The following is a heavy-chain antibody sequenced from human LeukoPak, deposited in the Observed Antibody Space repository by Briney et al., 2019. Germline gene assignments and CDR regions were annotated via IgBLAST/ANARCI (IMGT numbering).Heavy chain of an antibody. D-gene: IGHD3-9*01. CDR2: ISAYNGNT. Sequence: ASVKVSFKASGYTFTSYGISWVRQAPGQGLEWMGWISAYNGNTNYAQKLQGRVTMTTDTSTSTAYMELRSLRSDDTAVYYCARAYYDILTGHTLFDYWGQGTLVTVSS. V-gene: IGHV1-18*01. J-gene: IGHJ4*02. CDR1: GYTFTSYG. CDR3: ARAYYDILTGHTLFDY.